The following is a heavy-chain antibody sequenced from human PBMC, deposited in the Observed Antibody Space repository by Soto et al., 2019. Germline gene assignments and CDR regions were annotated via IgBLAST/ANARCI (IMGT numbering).Heavy chain of an antibody. Sequence: SETLSLTCTVSGGSISSSSYYWGWIRQPPGKGLEWIGSIYYSGSTYYNPSLKSRVTISVDTSKNQFSLKLSSVTAADTAVYYCARRGFGPYYDFWSGYYTSPWFDPWGQGTLVTVSS. CDR2: IYYSGST. CDR1: GGSISSSSYY. CDR3: ARRGFGPYYDFWSGYYTSPWFDP. D-gene: IGHD3-3*01. J-gene: IGHJ5*02. V-gene: IGHV4-39*01.